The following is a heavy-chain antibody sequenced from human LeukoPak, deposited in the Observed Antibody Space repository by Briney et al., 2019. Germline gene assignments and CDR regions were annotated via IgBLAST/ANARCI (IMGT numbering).Heavy chain of an antibody. CDR3: ARLTPARPPGWFDP. Sequence: ASVKVSCKASGYTFTGYYTHWVRQAPGQGLEWMGWINPNSGGTNYAQKFQGRVTMTRDTSISTAYLQWSSLKASDTAMYYCARLTPARPPGWFDPWGQGTLVTVSS. J-gene: IGHJ5*02. CDR2: INPNSGGT. D-gene: IGHD6-6*01. CDR1: GYTFTGYY. V-gene: IGHV1-2*02.